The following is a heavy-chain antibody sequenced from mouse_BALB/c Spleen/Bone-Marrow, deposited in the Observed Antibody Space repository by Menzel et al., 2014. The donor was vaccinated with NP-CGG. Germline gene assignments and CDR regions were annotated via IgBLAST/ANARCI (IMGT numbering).Heavy chain of an antibody. J-gene: IGHJ2*01. D-gene: IGHD2-1*01. CDR2: IWRGGST. CDR1: GFSLTSYG. V-gene: IGHV2-5-1*01. Sequence: VKSVESGPSLVQPSQSLSITCTVSGFSLTSYGVHWVRQSPGKGLEWLGVIWRGGSTDYNAAFMSRLSITKDNSKSQVFFKMNSLQADDTAIYYCAKRGNYGYFDYWGQGTTLTVSS. CDR3: AKRGNYGYFDY.